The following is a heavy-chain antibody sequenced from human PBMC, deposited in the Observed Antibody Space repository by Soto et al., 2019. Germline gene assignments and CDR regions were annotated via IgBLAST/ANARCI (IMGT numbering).Heavy chain of an antibody. J-gene: IGHJ4*02. Sequence: EVQLVESGGNLVQPGGSLRLSCAASGFTFSDHYMDWVRQAPGKGLEWVGRIRNKANSYTTNYAASVKGRFTISRDDSKNSLYLQVNSLKTEDTAVYYCTRVKLLGFGVDPRTNDRASHYWGQGALVTVSS. CDR2: IRNKANSYTT. CDR3: TRVKLLGFGVDPRTNDRASHY. D-gene: IGHD3-10*01. V-gene: IGHV3-72*01. CDR1: GFTFSDHY.